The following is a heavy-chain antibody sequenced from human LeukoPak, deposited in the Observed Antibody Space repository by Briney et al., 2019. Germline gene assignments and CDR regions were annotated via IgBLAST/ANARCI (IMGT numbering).Heavy chain of an antibody. CDR3: ARDPTVAEAW. CDR1: GFTFSSFA. CDR2: ISDRGSST. V-gene: IGHV3-23*01. D-gene: IGHD6-13*01. Sequence: GGSLRLSCAASGFTFSSFAMSWVRQAPGKGLEWVSAISDRGSSTYYPDSVKGRFTISRDNSKNTLSLQMNSLRAEDTAVYYCARDPTVAEAWWGQGTQVTVSS. J-gene: IGHJ4*02.